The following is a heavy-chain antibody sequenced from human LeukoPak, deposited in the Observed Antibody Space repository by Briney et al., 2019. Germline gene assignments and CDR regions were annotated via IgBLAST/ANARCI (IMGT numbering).Heavy chain of an antibody. J-gene: IGHJ1*01. Sequence: ASVKVSCKASGYTFTGYYMHWVRQAPGQGLEWMGWINPNSGGTNYAQKFQGRVTTTRDTSISTAYMELSRLRSDDTAVYYCARDRVVVPAAKFYFQHWGQGTLVTVSS. CDR2: INPNSGGT. CDR3: ARDRVVVPAAKFYFQH. D-gene: IGHD2-2*01. CDR1: GYTFTGYY. V-gene: IGHV1-2*02.